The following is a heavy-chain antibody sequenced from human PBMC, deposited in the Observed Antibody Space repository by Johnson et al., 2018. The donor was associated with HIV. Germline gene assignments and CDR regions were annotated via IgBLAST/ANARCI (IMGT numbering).Heavy chain of an antibody. CDR3: ARDRGDIFACDI. Sequence: QVQLVESGGGLVQPGGSLRLSCAASGFTVSSNYMSWVRQAPGKGLEWVSYISSSGSSRYYADSVKGRFTITRDNVKNSLYMQMNSLRTEETALFYCARDRGDIFACDIWGQGTMVTGSS. V-gene: IGHV3-11*04. CDR1: GFTVSSNY. CDR2: ISSSGSSR. D-gene: IGHD3-10*01. J-gene: IGHJ3*02.